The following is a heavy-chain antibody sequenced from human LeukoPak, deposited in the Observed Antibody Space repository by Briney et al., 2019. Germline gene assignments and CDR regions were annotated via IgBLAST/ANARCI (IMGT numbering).Heavy chain of an antibody. CDR2: INHSGST. CDR1: GGSFSGYY. D-gene: IGHD3-22*01. CDR3: ARDAYSSGLAWFDP. Sequence: PSETLSLTCAVYGGSFSGYYWSWIRQPPGKGLEWIGEINHSGSTNYNPSLESRVTISVDTSKNQLSLKLTSVTAADTAVYYCARDAYSSGLAWFDPWGQGTLVTVSS. V-gene: IGHV4-34*01. J-gene: IGHJ5*02.